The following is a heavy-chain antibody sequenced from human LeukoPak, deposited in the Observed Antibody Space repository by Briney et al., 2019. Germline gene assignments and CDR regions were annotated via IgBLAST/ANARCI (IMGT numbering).Heavy chain of an antibody. V-gene: IGHV3-48*03. CDR1: GFTFGDSE. D-gene: IGHD3/OR15-3a*01. J-gene: IGHJ6*02. Sequence: GGSLRLSCAASGFTFGDSEMNWVRQAPGKGLEWVSYISGSGSTNYYADSVKGRFTISRDNAKNSLHLQMNSLRVDDTAIYYCARGPRGQVTVGAGQRYYYNGMDVWGQGTTVAVSS. CDR3: ARGPRGQVTVGAGQRYYYNGMDV. CDR2: ISGSGSTN.